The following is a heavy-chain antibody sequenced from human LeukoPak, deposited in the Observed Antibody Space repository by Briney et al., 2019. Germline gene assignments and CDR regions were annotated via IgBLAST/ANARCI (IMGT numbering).Heavy chain of an antibody. CDR2: VSSSDSTI. D-gene: IGHD6-13*01. J-gene: IGHJ4*02. Sequence: QAGGSLRLSCAASGFTFSNFGMHWVRQAPGKGLEWVSYVSSSDSTIYYADSVKGRFTISRDNAKNSLYLQMSSLRAEDTAAYYCARVVRIPAAGPSFDYWGQGTLVTVSS. CDR1: GFTFSNFG. CDR3: ARVVRIPAAGPSFDY. V-gene: IGHV3-48*04.